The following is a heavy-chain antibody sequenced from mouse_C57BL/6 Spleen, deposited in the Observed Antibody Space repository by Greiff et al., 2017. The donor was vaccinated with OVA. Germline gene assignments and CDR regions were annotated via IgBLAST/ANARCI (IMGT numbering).Heavy chain of an antibody. CDR3: ARRGGSSWYFDV. V-gene: IGHV1-69*01. Sequence: VQLQQPGAELVMPGASVKLSCKASGYTFTSYWMHWVKQRPGQGLEWIGEIDPSDSYTNYNQKFKGKSTLTVDKSSSTAYMQLSSLTSEDSAVYYCARRGGSSWYFDVWGTETTVTVSS. J-gene: IGHJ1*03. D-gene: IGHD1-1*01. CDR2: IDPSDSYT. CDR1: GYTFTSYW.